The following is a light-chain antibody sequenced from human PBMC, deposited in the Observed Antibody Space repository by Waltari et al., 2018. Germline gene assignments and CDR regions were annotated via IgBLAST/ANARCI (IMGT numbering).Light chain of an antibody. CDR1: QTVSAW. CDR3: QQYYSYFT. V-gene: IGKV1-5*03. CDR2: KAS. J-gene: IGKJ4*01. Sequence: DIQMTQSPSTLSASVGDTVTITCRASQTVSAWLAWYQQKPGNAPKLLIYKASNLKSGVPSRFSGSGSGTEFTLTINSLQPDDFATYSCQQYYSYFTFGGGAKVGSN.